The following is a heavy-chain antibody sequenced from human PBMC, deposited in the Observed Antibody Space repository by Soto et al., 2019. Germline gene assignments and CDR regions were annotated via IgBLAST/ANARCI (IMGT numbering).Heavy chain of an antibody. J-gene: IGHJ6*02. V-gene: IGHV3-13*01. Sequence: PGGSLRLSCAASGFTFSSYDMHWVRQATGKGLEWVSAIGTAGDTYYPGSVKGRFTISRENAKNSLYLRMNSLRAEDTAVYYCARGDVAAASSYYYGMDVWGQGTTVTVSS. D-gene: IGHD6-13*01. CDR3: ARGDVAAASSYYYGMDV. CDR1: GFTFSSYD. CDR2: IGTAGDT.